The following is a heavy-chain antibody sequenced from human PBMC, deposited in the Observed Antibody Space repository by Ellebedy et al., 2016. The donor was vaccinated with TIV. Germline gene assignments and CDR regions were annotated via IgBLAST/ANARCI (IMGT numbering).Heavy chain of an antibody. CDR3: AGMATIKDSFFDY. Sequence: AASVKVSCKASGGTFSSYAISWVRQAPGQGLEWMGGIIPIFGTANYAQKFQGRVTITADESTSTAYMELSSLSSEDTAVYYCAGMATIKDSFFDYWGQGTLVTVSS. CDR2: IIPIFGTA. V-gene: IGHV1-69*13. J-gene: IGHJ4*02. CDR1: GGTFSSYA. D-gene: IGHD5-24*01.